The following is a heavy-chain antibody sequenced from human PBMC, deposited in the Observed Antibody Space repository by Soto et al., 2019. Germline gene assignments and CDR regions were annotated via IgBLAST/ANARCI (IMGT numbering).Heavy chain of an antibody. CDR3: AKDPTRGYDFWSGYYTGIHYGMDV. V-gene: IGHV3-23*01. D-gene: IGHD3-3*01. CDR1: GFTFSSYA. J-gene: IGHJ6*02. CDR2: ISGSGGST. Sequence: GGSLRLSCAASGFTFSSYAMSWVRQAPGKGLEWVSAISGSGGSTYYADSVKGRFTISRDNSKNTLYLQMNSLRAGDTAVYYCAKDPTRGYDFWSGYYTGIHYGMDVWGQGTTVTVSS.